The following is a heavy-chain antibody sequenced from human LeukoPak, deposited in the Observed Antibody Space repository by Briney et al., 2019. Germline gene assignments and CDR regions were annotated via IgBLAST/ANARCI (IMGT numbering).Heavy chain of an antibody. CDR3: ARLPGSYWASYFDY. J-gene: IGHJ4*02. D-gene: IGHD1-26*01. CDR2: IKQDGSEK. Sequence: GSLRLSCAASGFTFSSYWMSWVRQAPGKGLEWVANIKQDGSEKYYVDSVKGRFTISRDNAKNSLYLQMNSLRAEDTAVYYCARLPGSYWASYFDYWGQGTLVTVSS. V-gene: IGHV3-7*01. CDR1: GFTFSSYW.